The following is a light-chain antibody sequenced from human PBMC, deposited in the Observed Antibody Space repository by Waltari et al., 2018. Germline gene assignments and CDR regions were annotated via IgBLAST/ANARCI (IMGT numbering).Light chain of an antibody. CDR1: QSLLHSNGYNY. CDR3: QQSYSTPLYS. Sequence: DIVMTQSPLSLPVTPGEPASISCRPSQSLLHSNGYNYLDWYLQKPGQSPQLLIYLGSNRASGVPDRFSGSGSGTYFTLSITSLQPEDVATYYCQQSYSTPLYSFGQGTKLEIK. CDR2: LGS. V-gene: IGKV2-28*01. J-gene: IGKJ2*01.